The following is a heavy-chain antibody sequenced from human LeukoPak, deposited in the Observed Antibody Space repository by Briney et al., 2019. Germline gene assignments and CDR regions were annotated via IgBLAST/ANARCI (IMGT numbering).Heavy chain of an antibody. CDR3: ARQYSSSSWFDP. CDR2: IYPGGSDT. V-gene: IGHV5-51*01. J-gene: IGHJ5*02. Sequence: GESLKISCQGSGYSFTSYWIGWVRQMPGKGLEWMGIIYPGGSDTRYSPSFQGQVTISADKSISTAYLQWSSLRASDTAMYYCARQYSSSSWFDPWGQGTLVTVSS. D-gene: IGHD6-6*01. CDR1: GYSFTSYW.